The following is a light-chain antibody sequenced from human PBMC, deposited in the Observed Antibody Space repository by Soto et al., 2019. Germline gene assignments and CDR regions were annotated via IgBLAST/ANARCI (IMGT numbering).Light chain of an antibody. CDR1: QSVSSS. Sequence: EVVMTQSPAPLSVSPGDRATLSCRASQSVSSSLAWYQQKPGQAPRLLIYGASTRATGIPARFSGSGSGTEFTLTISSLQSEDFAVYYCQQYNKWPRTFGQGTKLEIK. J-gene: IGKJ2*01. CDR2: GAS. V-gene: IGKV3-15*01. CDR3: QQYNKWPRT.